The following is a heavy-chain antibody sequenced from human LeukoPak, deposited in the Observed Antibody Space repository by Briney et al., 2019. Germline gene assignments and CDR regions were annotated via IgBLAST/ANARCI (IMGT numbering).Heavy chain of an antibody. CDR2: TSGSGGST. J-gene: IGHJ4*02. D-gene: IGHD3-22*01. Sequence: GRSLRLSCAASGFTFSSYAMHWVRQAPGKGLEWVSATSGSGGSTYYADSVKGRFTISRDNSKNTLYLQMNSLRAEDTAVYYCAKRRYYDSSGYYGYWGQGTLVTVSS. V-gene: IGHV3-23*01. CDR1: GFTFSSYA. CDR3: AKRRYYDSSGYYGY.